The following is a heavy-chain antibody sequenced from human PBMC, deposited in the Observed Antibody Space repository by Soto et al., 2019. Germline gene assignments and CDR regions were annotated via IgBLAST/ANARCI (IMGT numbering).Heavy chain of an antibody. J-gene: IGHJ6*02. CDR2: IYYSGSA. D-gene: IGHD1-26*01. CDR3: ARGWWEREGDVMDV. CDR1: GGSISSYY. V-gene: IGHV4-59*08. Sequence: QVQLQESGPGLVQPSKTLSLTCTVSGGSISSYYWSWIRQTPGKGLQYIGYIYYSGSANYTPSLTSRVTTTDDTATNQNSLALTSVTAADTAVYYCARGWWEREGDVMDVWGQGTTVTVSS.